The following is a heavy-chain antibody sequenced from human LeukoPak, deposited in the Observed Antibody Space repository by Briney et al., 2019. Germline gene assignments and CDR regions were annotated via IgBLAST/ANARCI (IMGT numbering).Heavy chain of an antibody. V-gene: IGHV3-30*03. Sequence: GGSLRLSCAASGFTFSSYGMPWVRQAPGKGLEWVAVIPYDGSNKYYADSVKGRFTISRDNSKNTLYLQMNSLRAEDTAVYYCARAPSPSGYYYYGMDVWGQGTTVTVSS. CDR2: IPYDGSNK. CDR1: GFTFSSYG. D-gene: IGHD3-10*01. J-gene: IGHJ6*02. CDR3: ARAPSPSGYYYYGMDV.